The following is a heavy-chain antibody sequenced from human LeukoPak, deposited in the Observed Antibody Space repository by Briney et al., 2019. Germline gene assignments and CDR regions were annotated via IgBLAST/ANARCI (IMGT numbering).Heavy chain of an antibody. J-gene: IGHJ4*02. V-gene: IGHV3-9*01. Sequence: GGSLRLSCAASGFTFDDYAMHWVRQAPGKGLEWVSGISWDSGSIGYADSVKGRFTISRDNARNSLYLQMNSLRAEDTALYYCAKDMRRGIAVAGLDYWGQGTLVTVSS. CDR1: GFTFDDYA. CDR2: ISWDSGSI. D-gene: IGHD6-19*01. CDR3: AKDMRRGIAVAGLDY.